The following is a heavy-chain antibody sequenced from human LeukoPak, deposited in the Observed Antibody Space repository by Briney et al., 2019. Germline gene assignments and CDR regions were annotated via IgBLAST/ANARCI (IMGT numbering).Heavy chain of an antibody. D-gene: IGHD3-10*01. CDR1: GITLSNYG. Sequence: GGSLRLPCAVSGITLSNYGMSWVRQAPGKGLEWVAGISGSGGGTNYADSVKGRFTISRDNSKNTLYLQMNSLRAEDTAVYYCARVGFRVRGYYYYGMDVWGQGTTVTVSS. J-gene: IGHJ6*02. CDR2: ISGSGGGT. V-gene: IGHV3-23*01. CDR3: ARVGFRVRGYYYYGMDV.